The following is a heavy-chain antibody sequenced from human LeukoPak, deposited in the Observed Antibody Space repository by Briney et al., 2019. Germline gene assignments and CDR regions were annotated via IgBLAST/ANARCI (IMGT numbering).Heavy chain of an antibody. CDR1: GFTFSSYA. V-gene: IGHV3-30-3*01. J-gene: IGHJ4*02. Sequence: GRSLRLSCAASGFTFSSYAMRWVRQAPGKGLEWVAVISYDGSNKYYADSVKGRFTISRDNSKNTLYLQMNSLRAEDTAVYYCASTGYSSGWYEVDYWGQGTLVTVSS. CDR2: ISYDGSNK. D-gene: IGHD6-19*01. CDR3: ASTGYSSGWYEVDY.